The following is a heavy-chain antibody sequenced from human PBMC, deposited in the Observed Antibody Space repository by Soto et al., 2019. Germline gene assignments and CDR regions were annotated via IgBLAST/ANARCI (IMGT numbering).Heavy chain of an antibody. CDR3: AEGPWGTT. CDR2: IIPILGIA. J-gene: IGHJ4*02. CDR1: GGTFSSYT. V-gene: IGHV1-69*02. D-gene: IGHD1-7*01. Sequence: QVQLVQSGAEVKKPGSSVKVSCKASGGTFSSYTISWVRQAPGQGLEWMGRIIPILGIANYAQKFQGRVTSTADKSTSTAYMERSSLRSEDTAVYYCAEGPWGTTWGQGTLVTVSS.